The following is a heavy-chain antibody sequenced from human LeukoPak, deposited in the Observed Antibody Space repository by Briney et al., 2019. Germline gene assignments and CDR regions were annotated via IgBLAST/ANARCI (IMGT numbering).Heavy chain of an antibody. V-gene: IGHV3-9*01. CDR3: AQLTGYYMPFLTY. CDR1: GFTFDDYA. CDR2: INWNSDSI. D-gene: IGHD3-9*01. Sequence: PGGSLRLSCAVSGFTFDDYAMHWVRQVPGKGLEWVSGINWNSDSIGYADSVKGRFTISRDNSKNTLYLQMNSLRAEDTAVYYCAQLTGYYMPFLTYWGQGTLVTVSS. J-gene: IGHJ4*02.